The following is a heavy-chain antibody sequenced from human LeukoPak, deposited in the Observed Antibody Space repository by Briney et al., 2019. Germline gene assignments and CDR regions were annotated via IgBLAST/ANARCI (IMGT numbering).Heavy chain of an antibody. CDR1: GFTFSSYG. Sequence: GGSLRLSCAASGFTFSSYGMHWVRQAPGKGLEWVAVISYDGSNKYYADSVRGRFTISRDNSKNTLYLQVNSLRAEDTAVYYCAGDPGDYVWGSYPGGGQGTLVTVSS. CDR3: AGDPGDYVWGSYPG. J-gene: IGHJ4*02. CDR2: ISYDGSNK. V-gene: IGHV3-30*03. D-gene: IGHD3-16*02.